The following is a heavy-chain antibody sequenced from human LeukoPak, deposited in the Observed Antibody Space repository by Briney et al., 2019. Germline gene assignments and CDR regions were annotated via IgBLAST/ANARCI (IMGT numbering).Heavy chain of an antibody. D-gene: IGHD6-13*01. CDR1: GGSFSGYY. Sequence: SETLSLTCAVYGGSFSGYYWNWIRQPPGKGLEWIGEINHSGSTNYNPSLKSRVTISVDTSKNQFSLKLSSVTAADTAVYYCARGYSSSHRFDYWGQGTLVTVSS. V-gene: IGHV4-34*01. CDR2: INHSGST. J-gene: IGHJ4*02. CDR3: ARGYSSSHRFDY.